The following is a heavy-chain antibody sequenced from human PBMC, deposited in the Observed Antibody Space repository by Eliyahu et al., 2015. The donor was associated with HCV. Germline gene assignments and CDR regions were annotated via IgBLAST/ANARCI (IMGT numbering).Heavy chain of an antibody. CDR1: GFTVSSHY. Sequence: EVQLDESGGGLAQPGGSLRLSCAASGFTVSSHYMSWVRQAPGKGLAWVSVIYADGSTYYEDSVKGRFTISRDNSKNTMYPQMNSLRGDDTGVYYCARCRSDWNGAFDIWGHGTMITVSS. CDR3: ARCRSDWNGAFDI. D-gene: IGHD1-1*01. J-gene: IGHJ3*02. V-gene: IGHV3-66*01. CDR2: IYADGST.